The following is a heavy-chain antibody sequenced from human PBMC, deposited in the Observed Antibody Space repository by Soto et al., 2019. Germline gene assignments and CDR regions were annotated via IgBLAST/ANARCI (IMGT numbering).Heavy chain of an antibody. J-gene: IGHJ3*02. D-gene: IGHD6-19*01. Sequence: QVQLQESGPGLVKPSETLSLTCTVSGGSINSFYWSWIRQPPGQGLERIGYFYYSGNTYYIPSLKSRVTISVDASKNHLYLRLTSVTAADTAVYYCARSIAVDAFDIWGQGTMVTVSS. CDR3: ARSIAVDAFDI. CDR1: GGSINSFY. CDR2: FYYSGNT. V-gene: IGHV4-59*08.